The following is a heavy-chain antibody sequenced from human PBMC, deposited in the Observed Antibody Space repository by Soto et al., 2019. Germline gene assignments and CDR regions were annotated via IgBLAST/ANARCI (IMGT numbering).Heavy chain of an antibody. CDR2: IYYSGST. CDR3: ARSAGGYYDILTGSHNWFDP. CDR1: GGSISSGGYY. Sequence: QVQLQESGPGLVKPSQTLSLTCTVSGGSISSGGYYWSWIRQHPGKGLEWIGYIYYSGSTYYNPSLKSRVTISVDTSKNQFSLKLSSVTAADTAVYYCARSAGGYYDILTGSHNWFDPWGQGTLVTVSS. J-gene: IGHJ5*02. V-gene: IGHV4-31*03. D-gene: IGHD3-9*01.